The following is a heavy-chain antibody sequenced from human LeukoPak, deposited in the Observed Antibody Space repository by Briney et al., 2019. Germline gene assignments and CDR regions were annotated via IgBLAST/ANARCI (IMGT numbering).Heavy chain of an antibody. V-gene: IGHV4-4*02. J-gene: IGHJ4*02. CDR2: IYHSGST. CDR1: GGSISSSNW. D-gene: IGHD4-23*01. CDR3: ARNGGNSDFDY. Sequence: PSGTLSLTCAVSGGSISSSNWWSWVRQPPGKGLEWIGEIYHSGSTNYNPSLKSRVTMLLDKSKNQFSLKLSSVTAADTAVYYCARNGGNSDFDYWGQGTLVTVSS.